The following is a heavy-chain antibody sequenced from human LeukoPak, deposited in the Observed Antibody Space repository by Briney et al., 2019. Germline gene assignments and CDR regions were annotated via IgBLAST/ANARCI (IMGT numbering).Heavy chain of an antibody. V-gene: IGHV4-59*01. CDR3: ARRLPTVTFMVGWFDP. J-gene: IGHJ5*02. Sequence: SETLSLTCTVSGGSISSYYWSWIRQPPGKGLEWIGYIYYSGSTNYNPSLKSRVTISVDASKNQFSLKLSSVPAADTAVYYCARRLPTVTFMVGWFDPWGQGTLVTVSS. CDR1: GGSISSYY. D-gene: IGHD4-17*01. CDR2: IYYSGST.